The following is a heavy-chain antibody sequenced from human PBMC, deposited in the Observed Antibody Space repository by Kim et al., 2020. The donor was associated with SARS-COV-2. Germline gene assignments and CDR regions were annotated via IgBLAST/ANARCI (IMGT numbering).Heavy chain of an antibody. J-gene: IGHJ4*02. Sequence: GKGRFTISRDNSKNTLYLQMNSLRAEDTAVYYCAREAGYSSGWYVLFDYWGQGTLVTVSS. V-gene: IGHV3-30*07. CDR3: AREAGYSSGWYVLFDY. D-gene: IGHD6-19*01.